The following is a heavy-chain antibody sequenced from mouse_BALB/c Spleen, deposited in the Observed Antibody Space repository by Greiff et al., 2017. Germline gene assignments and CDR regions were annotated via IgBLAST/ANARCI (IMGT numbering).Heavy chain of an antibody. CDR1: GYAFTNYL. V-gene: IGHV1-54*01. J-gene: IGHJ3*01. CDR3: ARGDYYGPFAY. D-gene: IGHD1-1*01. CDR2: INPGSGGT. Sequence: VQLQQSGAELVRPGTSVKVSCKASGYAFTNYLIEWVKQRPGQGLEWIGVINPGSGGTNYNEKFKGKATLTADKSSSTAYMQLSSLTSDDSAVYFCARGDYYGPFAYWGQGTLVTVSA.